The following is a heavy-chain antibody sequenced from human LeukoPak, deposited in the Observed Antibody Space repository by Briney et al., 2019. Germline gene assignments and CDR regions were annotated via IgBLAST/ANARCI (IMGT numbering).Heavy chain of an antibody. CDR3: ARSQGYYDSSGYYYPYYFDY. D-gene: IGHD3-22*01. V-gene: IGHV3-74*01. J-gene: IGHJ4*02. Sequence: PGGSLRLSCTASGFTFRKYWLHWVRQAPGKGLVWVSRINPDDGSTSYADSVKGRFTISRDNSKNTLYLQMNSLRAEDTAVYYCARSQGYYDSSGYYYPYYFDYWGQGTLVTVSS. CDR2: INPDDGST. CDR1: GFTFRKYW.